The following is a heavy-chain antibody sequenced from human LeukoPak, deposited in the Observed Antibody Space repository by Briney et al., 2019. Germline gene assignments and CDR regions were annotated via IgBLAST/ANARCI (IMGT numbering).Heavy chain of an antibody. J-gene: IGHJ3*02. CDR3: AKVEAVADAFDI. D-gene: IGHD6-19*01. CDR1: GFTVSSNY. CDR2: IYDSGTT. V-gene: IGHV3-53*01. Sequence: GGSLRLSCATSGFTVSSNYMSWVRQAPGKGLEWVSVIYDSGTTYYADSVKGRFTISRDNSKNTLYLQMNSLRAEDTAVYYCAKVEAVADAFDIWGQGTMVTVSS.